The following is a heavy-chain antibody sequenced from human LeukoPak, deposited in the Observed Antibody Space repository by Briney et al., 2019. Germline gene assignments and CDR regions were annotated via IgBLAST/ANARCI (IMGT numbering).Heavy chain of an antibody. J-gene: IGHJ4*02. Sequence: GGSLRLSCAASGVTVSSTYMSWVRQAPGKGLEWVSVIYSGGSTYYADSVKGRFTISRDNSKNTLYLQMNSLRAEDTAVYYCARAQFSSGWYKEGMYFDYWGQGTLVTVSS. CDR3: ARAQFSSGWYKEGMYFDY. CDR2: IYSGGST. CDR1: GVTVSSTY. V-gene: IGHV3-66*01. D-gene: IGHD6-19*01.